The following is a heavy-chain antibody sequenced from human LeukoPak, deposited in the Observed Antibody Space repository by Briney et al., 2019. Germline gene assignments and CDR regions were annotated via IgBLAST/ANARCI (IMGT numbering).Heavy chain of an antibody. CDR3: ARGRSYCSSTSCYILEMGYYYYYGMDV. V-gene: IGHV1-8*01. D-gene: IGHD2-2*02. CDR2: INPDGGST. J-gene: IGHJ6*02. Sequence: ASVKVSCKASGYTFTSYWIQWVRQAPGQGLEWVGLINPDGGSTAYAHRFQGRVTMTRNTSISTAYMELSSLRSEDTAVYYCARGRSYCSSTSCYILEMGYYYYYGMDVWGQGTTVTVSS. CDR1: GYTFTSYW.